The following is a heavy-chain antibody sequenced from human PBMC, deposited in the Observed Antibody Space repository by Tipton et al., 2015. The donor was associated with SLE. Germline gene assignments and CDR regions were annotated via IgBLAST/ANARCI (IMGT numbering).Heavy chain of an antibody. Sequence: QVQLVQSGAEVKKPGASVKVSCKASGYTFFTYGISWVRQAPGQGLEWMGIINPSDGNTDYAQRFQGRVTMTADRSTRTVYMELSSLSSEDTAGVYCARDLGDRPDYWGQGTAVVVSS. D-gene: IGHD2-21*02. CDR2: INPSDGNT. V-gene: IGHV1-46*01. CDR3: ARDLGDRPDY. CDR1: GYTFFTYG. J-gene: IGHJ4*02.